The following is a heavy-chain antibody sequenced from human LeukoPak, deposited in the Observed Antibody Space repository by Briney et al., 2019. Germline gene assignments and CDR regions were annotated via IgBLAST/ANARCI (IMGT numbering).Heavy chain of an antibody. V-gene: IGHV1-18*01. CDR3: ARGILADDILTGP. Sequence: ASVKVSCKTSGYTFSSYGISWVRQAPGQGLEWMGWVSTYNGETKYAQKLQDRVTMSTDTSTTTACMELRSLRFDDTAVYYCARGILADDILTGPWGQGTLVTVSS. J-gene: IGHJ5*02. CDR2: VSTYNGET. CDR1: GYTFSSYG. D-gene: IGHD3-9*01.